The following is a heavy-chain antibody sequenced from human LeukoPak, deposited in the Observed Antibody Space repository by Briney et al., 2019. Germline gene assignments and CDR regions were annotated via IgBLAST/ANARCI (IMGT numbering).Heavy chain of an antibody. CDR1: GFTFSSYA. CDR2: ISGSGGST. Sequence: SGGSLRLSCAASGFTFSSYAMSWVRQAPGKGLEWVSAISGSGGSTYYADSVKGRFTISRDNSKNTLYLQMNSLRAEDTAVYYCAKQQTYGDYVFDYWGQGTLVTVSS. J-gene: IGHJ4*02. CDR3: AKQQTYGDYVFDY. V-gene: IGHV3-23*01. D-gene: IGHD4-17*01.